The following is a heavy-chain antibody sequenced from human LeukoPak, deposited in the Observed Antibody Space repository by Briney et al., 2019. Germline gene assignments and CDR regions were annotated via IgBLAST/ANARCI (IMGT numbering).Heavy chain of an antibody. D-gene: IGHD3-3*01. Sequence: GGSLRLSCAASGFTFEDYAMHWVRQGPGKGLEWVSLISGNGNNVYYADSVKGRFTISRDNSKNSLYLQMNSLRTEDTALYYCAKDLPQYYDFWSGYYGGFDYWGQGTLVTVSS. J-gene: IGHJ4*02. V-gene: IGHV3-43*02. CDR2: ISGNGNNV. CDR3: AKDLPQYYDFWSGYYGGFDY. CDR1: GFTFEDYA.